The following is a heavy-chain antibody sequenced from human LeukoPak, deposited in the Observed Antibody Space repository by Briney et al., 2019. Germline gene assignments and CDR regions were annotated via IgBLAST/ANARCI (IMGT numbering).Heavy chain of an antibody. CDR1: GFTFSSYG. V-gene: IGHV3-7*04. J-gene: IGHJ4*02. D-gene: IGHD6-13*01. Sequence: GGSLRLSCAASGFTFSSYGMQWVRQAPGKGLEWVANIKQDGSEKYYVYSVQGRFTISRDNAKNSLYLQMNSLRAEDTAVYYCARAGAAAGTHFDSWGQGTLVTVSS. CDR3: ARAGAAAGTHFDS. CDR2: IKQDGSEK.